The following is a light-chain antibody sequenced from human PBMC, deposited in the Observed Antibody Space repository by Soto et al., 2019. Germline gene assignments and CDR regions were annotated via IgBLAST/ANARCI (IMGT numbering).Light chain of an antibody. Sequence: QSVLTQPPSASGTPGQRVTISCSGSSSNIGSHSVDWYQQLPGTAPKLLIYRNNQRPSGVPDRFSGSKSGTSASLAISGLQSEDEADYYCTSYTSSSTLDVFGTGTKLTVL. V-gene: IGLV1-44*01. CDR2: RNN. J-gene: IGLJ1*01. CDR3: TSYTSSSTLDV. CDR1: SSNIGSHS.